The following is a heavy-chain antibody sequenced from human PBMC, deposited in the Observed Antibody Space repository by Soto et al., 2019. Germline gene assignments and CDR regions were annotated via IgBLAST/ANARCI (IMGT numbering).Heavy chain of an antibody. Sequence: GGSLRLSCAASGFTFSSYSMDWVRQAPGKGLEWVSYISSSSSTIYYADSVKGRFTISRDNAKNSLYLQMNSLRAEDTAVYYCARPPDFWSGYYGYWGQGTLVTVSS. CDR2: ISSSSSTI. D-gene: IGHD3-3*01. CDR3: ARPPDFWSGYYGY. V-gene: IGHV3-48*04. CDR1: GFTFSSYS. J-gene: IGHJ4*02.